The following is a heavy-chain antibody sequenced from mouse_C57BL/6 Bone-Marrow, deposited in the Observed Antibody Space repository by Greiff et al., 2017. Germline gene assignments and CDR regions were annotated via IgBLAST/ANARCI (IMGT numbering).Heavy chain of an antibody. J-gene: IGHJ1*03. CDR1: GFNIKDDY. V-gene: IGHV14-4*01. Sequence: VQLQQSGAELVRPGASVKLSCTASGFNIKDDYMHWVKQRPEQGLAWIGWIDPENGDTEYASKFQGKATITADTSSNTAYLQLSSLTSEDTAVYYCTTRVYYGSSYWYFDVWGTGTTVTVSS. CDR3: TTRVYYGSSYWYFDV. D-gene: IGHD1-1*01. CDR2: IDPENGDT.